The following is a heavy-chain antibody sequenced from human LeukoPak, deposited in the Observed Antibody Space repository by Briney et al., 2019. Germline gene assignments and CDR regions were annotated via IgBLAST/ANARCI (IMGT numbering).Heavy chain of an antibody. D-gene: IGHD1-26*01. Sequence: PGGSLRLSCAASGFTFSSYAMNWVRQATVKGLEWVSAISGSGGSTYYADSVKGRFTISRDNSKNTLFLHMNTLRAEDTAIYYCAKDRTVGASYWYFDLWGRGTPVTVSS. J-gene: IGHJ2*01. V-gene: IGHV3-23*01. CDR1: GFTFSSYA. CDR3: AKDRTVGASYWYFDL. CDR2: ISGSGGST.